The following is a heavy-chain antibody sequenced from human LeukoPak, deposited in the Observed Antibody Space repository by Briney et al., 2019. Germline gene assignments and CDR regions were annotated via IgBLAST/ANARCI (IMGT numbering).Heavy chain of an antibody. Sequence: GGSLRLSCAASGFTFSSYWMSWVRQAPGKGLEWVANIKQDGSEKYYVDSVKGRLTISRDNAKNSLYLQMNSLRAEDTAVYYCARRVGSSSWYYYYYYMDVWGKGTTVTVSS. V-gene: IGHV3-7*01. CDR2: IKQDGSEK. D-gene: IGHD6-13*01. CDR3: ARRVGSSSWYYYYYYMDV. CDR1: GFTFSSYW. J-gene: IGHJ6*03.